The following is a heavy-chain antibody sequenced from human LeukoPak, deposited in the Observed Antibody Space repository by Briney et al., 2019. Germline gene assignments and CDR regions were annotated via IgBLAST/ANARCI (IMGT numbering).Heavy chain of an antibody. Sequence: ASVKVSCKASGYTFTGYYMHWVRQAPGQGLEWMGWINPNSGGTNYAQKFQGRVTMTRDTSISTAYMGLSRLRSDDTAVYYCARDDCGGDCFVYFQHWGQGTLVTVSS. V-gene: IGHV1-2*02. CDR1: GYTFTGYY. CDR3: ARDDCGGDCFVYFQH. CDR2: INPNSGGT. D-gene: IGHD2-21*02. J-gene: IGHJ1*01.